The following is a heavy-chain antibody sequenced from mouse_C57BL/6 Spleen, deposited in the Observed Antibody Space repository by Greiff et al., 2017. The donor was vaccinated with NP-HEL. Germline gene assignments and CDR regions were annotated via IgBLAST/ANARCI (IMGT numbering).Heavy chain of an antibody. Sequence: VQLQQSGAELVRPGSSVKLSCKASGYTFTSYWMDWVKQRPGQGIEWIGNIYPSDSETHYNQKFKDKATLTVDKSSSTAYMQLSSLTSEDSAVYYCARSDYDEGAGFAYWGQRTLVTVSA. J-gene: IGHJ3*01. CDR1: GYTFTSYW. D-gene: IGHD2-4*01. CDR2: IYPSDSET. V-gene: IGHV1-61*01. CDR3: ARSDYDEGAGFAY.